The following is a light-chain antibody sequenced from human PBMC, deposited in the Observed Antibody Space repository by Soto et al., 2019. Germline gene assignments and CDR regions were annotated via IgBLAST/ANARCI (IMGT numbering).Light chain of an antibody. J-gene: IGKJ1*01. CDR2: SAS. CDR3: LQHNSYPRT. Sequence: DIQMTQSPSSLSASVGDRVTITCRASQGIRTDLGWYQQKPGKAPKRLIYSASSLQSGVPSRFSGSGSGTEFTLTISSPQPEDFATYYCLQHNSYPRTFGQGTKVDIK. V-gene: IGKV1-17*01. CDR1: QGIRTD.